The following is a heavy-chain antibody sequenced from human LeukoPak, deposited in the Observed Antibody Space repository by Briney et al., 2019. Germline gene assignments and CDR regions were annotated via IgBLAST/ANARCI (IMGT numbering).Heavy chain of an antibody. CDR2: ISSSGSTI. J-gene: IGHJ4*02. Sequence: GGSLRLSCAASGFTFSTYSMNWVRQAPGKGLEWISYISSSGSTIYYADSVRGRFTISRDYAKNSLYLQMNSLRAEDTAVYYCARGLFDARGDYWGQGTLVTVSS. V-gene: IGHV3-48*01. CDR3: ARGLFDARGDY. D-gene: IGHD3-22*01. CDR1: GFTFSTYS.